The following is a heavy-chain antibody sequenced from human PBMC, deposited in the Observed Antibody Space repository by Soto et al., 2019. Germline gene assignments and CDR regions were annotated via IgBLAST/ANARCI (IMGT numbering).Heavy chain of an antibody. CDR1: GLTFSTDE. D-gene: IGHD1-1*01. CDR3: VREGGSRACDS. V-gene: IGHV3-48*03. J-gene: IGHJ4*02. Sequence: EVQLVASGGDLVPPGGSLRLSCAVSGLTFSTDEMNWVRQAPGKGLEWLAYISYTSTTIKYADSVKGRFAVSRDNAKKSLYLQMNNLRVEDTAIYYCVREGGSRACDSWGQGTLVTVSS. CDR2: ISYTSTTI.